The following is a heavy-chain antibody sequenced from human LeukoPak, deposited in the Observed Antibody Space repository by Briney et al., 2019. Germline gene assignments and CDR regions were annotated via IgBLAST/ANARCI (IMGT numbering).Heavy chain of an antibody. CDR3: AKESVVGVTSY. D-gene: IGHD2-15*01. CDR1: GGTFSNCA. CDR2: IIPIFGTA. J-gene: IGHJ4*02. Sequence: ASVKVSCKTSGGTFSNCAISWVRQAPGQGLEWMGGIIPIFGTANYAQKFQGRVTITADESTSTAYMELSSLRSEDTAVYYCAKESVVGVTSYWGQGTLVTVSS. V-gene: IGHV1-69*13.